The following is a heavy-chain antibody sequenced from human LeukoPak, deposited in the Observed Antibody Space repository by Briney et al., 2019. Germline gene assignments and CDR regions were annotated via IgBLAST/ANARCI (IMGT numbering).Heavy chain of an antibody. V-gene: IGHV3-64*02. D-gene: IGHD3-22*01. J-gene: IGHJ4*02. Sequence: GGSLRLSCTASGFTLSNFAMHWVRQSPDKGLQYVSAISTNGSRTFADSVKGRFIISRDNSKNTLYLQMGSLRAEDTALYYCAKAPGGSMIVVVIDYWGQGTLVTVSS. CDR3: AKAPGGSMIVVVIDY. CDR2: ISTNGSRT. CDR1: GFTLSNFA.